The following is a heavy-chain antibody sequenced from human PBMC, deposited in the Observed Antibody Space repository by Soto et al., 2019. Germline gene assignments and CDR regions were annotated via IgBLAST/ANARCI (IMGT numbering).Heavy chain of an antibody. CDR1: GGSISSGGYY. J-gene: IGHJ4*02. Sequence: QVQLQESGPGLVKPSQTLSLTCTVSGGSISSGGYYWSWIRQHPGKGLEWIGYIYYSGSTYYNPSLKTRVTISVDTSKNQFSLKLSSVTAADTAVYYCARDKSGYSYYYFDYCGQGTLVTVSS. V-gene: IGHV4-31*03. D-gene: IGHD5-18*01. CDR3: ARDKSGYSYYYFDY. CDR2: IYYSGST.